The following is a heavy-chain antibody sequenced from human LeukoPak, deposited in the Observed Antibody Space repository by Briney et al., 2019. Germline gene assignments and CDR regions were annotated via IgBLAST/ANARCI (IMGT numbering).Heavy chain of an antibody. CDR1: GGSISGFY. CDR3: AREYGDFDY. CDR2: IYPSGGT. Sequence: SESLPLTCIVSGGSISGFYWSWIRQPAGKGLEWIGRIYPSGGTNYNPSLKSRVTMSTDTSKNQFSLKLRSVTAADTAVYYCAREYGDFDYWGQGTLVTVSS. D-gene: IGHD4-17*01. J-gene: IGHJ4*02. V-gene: IGHV4-4*07.